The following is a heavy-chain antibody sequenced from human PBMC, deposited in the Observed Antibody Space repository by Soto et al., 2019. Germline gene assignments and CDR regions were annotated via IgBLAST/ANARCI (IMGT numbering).Heavy chain of an antibody. CDR3: AREGTVVTPRDYYYGMDV. Sequence: GXSVKVSCKASGGTFSSYAISWVRQAPGQGLEWMGGIIPIFGTANYAQKFQGRVTITADESTSTAYMELSSLRSEDTAVYYCAREGTVVTPRDYYYGMDVWGQGTTVTVSS. D-gene: IGHD2-21*02. CDR1: GGTFSSYA. CDR2: IIPIFGTA. J-gene: IGHJ6*02. V-gene: IGHV1-69*13.